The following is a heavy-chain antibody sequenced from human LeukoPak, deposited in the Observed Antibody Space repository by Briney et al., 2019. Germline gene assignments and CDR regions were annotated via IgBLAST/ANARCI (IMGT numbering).Heavy chain of an antibody. CDR2: ISYDGSNK. CDR1: GCTFSSYG. D-gene: IGHD2-15*01. V-gene: IGHV3-30*18. J-gene: IGHJ3*02. CDR3: AKLIGGPNAFDI. Sequence: PGGSLRLSCAASGCTFSSYGMHWVRQAPGKGLEWVAVISYDGSNKYYADSVKGRFTISRDNSKNTLYLQMNSLRAEDTAVYYCAKLIGGPNAFDIWGQGTMVTVSS.